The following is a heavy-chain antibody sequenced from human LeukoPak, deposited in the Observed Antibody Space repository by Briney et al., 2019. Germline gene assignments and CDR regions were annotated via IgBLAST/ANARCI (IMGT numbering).Heavy chain of an antibody. V-gene: IGHV1-18*01. Sequence: ASMKVSCKASGYTFTTYGISWVRQAPGQGLEWMGWISAYNGNTYYTQKLQGRVTMTTDTSTTTAYMELRSLTSDDTAVYYCARDYGDNSGWVNIDYWGQGTLVTVSS. CDR1: GYTFTTYG. D-gene: IGHD4-23*01. CDR2: ISAYNGNT. CDR3: ARDYGDNSGWVNIDY. J-gene: IGHJ4*02.